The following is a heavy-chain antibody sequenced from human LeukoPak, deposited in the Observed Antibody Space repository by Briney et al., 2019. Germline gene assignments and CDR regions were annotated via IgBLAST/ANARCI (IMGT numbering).Heavy chain of an antibody. CDR1: GFTFSSYS. J-gene: IGHJ1*01. CDR3: AREGGSSGYYYVRNFQH. CDR2: ISSSSSTI. D-gene: IGHD3-22*01. Sequence: GGSLRLSCAASGFTFSSYSMNWVRQAPGKGLEWVSYISSSSSTIYYADSVKGRFTISRDNAKNSLYLQMNSLRAEDTAVYYSAREGGSSGYYYVRNFQHWGQGTLVTVSS. V-gene: IGHV3-48*04.